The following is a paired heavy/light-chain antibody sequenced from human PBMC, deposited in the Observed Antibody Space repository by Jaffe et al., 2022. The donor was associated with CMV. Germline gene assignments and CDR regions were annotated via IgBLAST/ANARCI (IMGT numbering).Heavy chain of an antibody. V-gene: IGHV4-4*02. CDR2: IYHSGST. D-gene: IGHD2-2*01. J-gene: IGHJ6*03. CDR3: ARGTRQTSIIFRYYYMDV. CDR1: GGSISSNNW. Sequence: QVQLQESGPGLVKPSGTLSLTCAVSGGSISSNNWWSWVRQPPGKGLEWIGEIYHSGSTNYNPSLKSRVTISVDKSKNELSLKLGSVTAADTALYYCARGTRQTSIIFRYYYMDVWGKGTTVTVS.
Light chain of an antibody. CDR2: GPN. V-gene: IGLV3-19*01. Sequence: SSELTQDPAVSVALGQTVRITCQGDSLRSYYASWYQQKPGQAPVLVIYGPNNRPSGIPDRFSGSSSGNTASLTITGAQAEDEADYYCNSRDSNDNHVVFGGGTKLTVL. CDR1: SLRSYY. J-gene: IGLJ2*01. CDR3: NSRDSNDNHVV.